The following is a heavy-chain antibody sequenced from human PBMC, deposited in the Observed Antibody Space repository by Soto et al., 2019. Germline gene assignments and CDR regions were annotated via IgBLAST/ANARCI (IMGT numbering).Heavy chain of an antibody. Sequence: GGSLRLSCAASGFIFSNYAMTWVRQAPGKGLEWVSHISGSDNYADYADSVKGRFTISRDNSKNTLYLQMNSLRAEDTAVYYCAKDHGSSWYEIDYWGQGTLVTVSS. V-gene: IGHV3-23*01. D-gene: IGHD6-13*01. CDR2: ISGSDNYA. CDR3: AKDHGSSWYEIDY. CDR1: GFIFSNYA. J-gene: IGHJ4*02.